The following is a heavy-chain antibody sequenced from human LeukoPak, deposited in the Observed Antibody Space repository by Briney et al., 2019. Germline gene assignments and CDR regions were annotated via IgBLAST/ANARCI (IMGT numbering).Heavy chain of an antibody. D-gene: IGHD1-26*01. Sequence: GGSLRLSCAASGFTFSSYSMNWVRQAPGKGLEWVSAINGGGGSTYYADSVKGRFTISRDNAKNTLYLQMNSLRAEDTAIYYCAKDSPFIGPYWGQGTLVTVSS. CDR1: GFTFSSYS. V-gene: IGHV3-23*01. CDR3: AKDSPFIGPY. J-gene: IGHJ4*02. CDR2: INGGGGST.